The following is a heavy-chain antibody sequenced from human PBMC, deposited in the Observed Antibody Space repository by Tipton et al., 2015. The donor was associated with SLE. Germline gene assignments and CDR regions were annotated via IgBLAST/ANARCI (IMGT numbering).Heavy chain of an antibody. J-gene: IGHJ4*02. D-gene: IGHD5-12*01. CDR2: IYHTGSA. V-gene: IGHV4-38-2*02. CDR1: GSSISSGYY. Sequence: TLSLTCTVSGSSISSGYYWGWIRQPPGQGLEWIGSIYHTGSADYTPSLKNRLTISVDTSKNQFSLKLTSVTAADTDVYYCARGLPDHVWGQGTLVTVSS. CDR3: ARGLPDHV.